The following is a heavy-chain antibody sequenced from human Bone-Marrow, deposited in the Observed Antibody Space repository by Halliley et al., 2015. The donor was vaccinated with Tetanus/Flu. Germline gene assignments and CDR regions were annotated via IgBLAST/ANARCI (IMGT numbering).Heavy chain of an antibody. D-gene: IGHD2-8*01. CDR3: ASGVR. V-gene: IGHV3-7*01. Sequence: SLRLSCAASGFTFSDDYMGWIRQAPGKGLEWVANIKPDGSEKYYVDSVKGRFTISRDNAKSSLFLQMNSLRVEDTAVYYCASGVRWGQGTLVTVSS. J-gene: IGHJ4*02. CDR1: GFTFSDDY. CDR2: IKPDGSEK.